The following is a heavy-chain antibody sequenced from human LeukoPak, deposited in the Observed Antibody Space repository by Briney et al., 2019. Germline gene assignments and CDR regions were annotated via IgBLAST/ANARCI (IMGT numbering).Heavy chain of an antibody. Sequence: SETLSLTCTVSGGSISSYYWSWLRQPPGKGLEWVGYIYYSGSTNYNPSLKSGVTISVDTSKNQFSLKLSSVTAADTAVYYCARDRSTFWFDPWGQGTLVTVSS. CDR3: ARDRSTFWFDP. J-gene: IGHJ5*02. V-gene: IGHV4-59*01. CDR1: GGSISSYY. CDR2: IYYSGST. D-gene: IGHD3-16*01.